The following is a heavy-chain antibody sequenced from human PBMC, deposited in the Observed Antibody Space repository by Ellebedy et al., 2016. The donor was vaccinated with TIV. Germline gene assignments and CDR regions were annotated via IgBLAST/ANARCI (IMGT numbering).Heavy chain of an antibody. Sequence: GESLKISCAASGFTVSNNYMSWVRQAPGKGLEWVSVIYSGGNTFYAESVKGRFTISRDNSKNSLYLQMNSLSPEDTAFYYCAKGSEWFGERVFDSWGQGTLVIVSS. D-gene: IGHD3-10*01. CDR2: IYSGGNT. CDR1: GFTVSNNY. J-gene: IGHJ4*02. CDR3: AKGSEWFGERVFDS. V-gene: IGHV3-53*01.